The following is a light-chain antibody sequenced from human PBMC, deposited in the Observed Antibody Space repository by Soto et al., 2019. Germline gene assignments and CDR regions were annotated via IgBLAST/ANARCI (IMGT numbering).Light chain of an antibody. CDR1: QSISSY. CDR2: AAS. Sequence: DIQMTQSPSSLSASVGDRVTITCRASQSISSYLNWYQQKPGKAPKLMIYAASSLQSGVTSRFSGSGSGTDFTLTISSLQPEDFATYYFQQSYSTPYTFCQGTKLESK. V-gene: IGKV1-39*01. J-gene: IGKJ2*01. CDR3: QQSYSTPYT.